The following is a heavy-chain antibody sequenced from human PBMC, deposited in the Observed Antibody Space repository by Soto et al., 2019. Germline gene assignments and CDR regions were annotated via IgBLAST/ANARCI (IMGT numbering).Heavy chain of an antibody. CDR3: TREKPLLLWFGEPKDYYYYMDV. CDR2: IRSKAYGGTT. V-gene: IGHV3-49*03. J-gene: IGHJ6*03. Sequence: GGSLRLSCTASGFTFGDYAMSWFRQAPGKGLEWVGFIRSKAYGGTTEYAASVKGRFTISRDDSKSIAYLQMNSLKTEDTAVYYCTREKPLLLWFGEPKDYYYYMDVWGKGTTVTVSS. CDR1: GFTFGDYA. D-gene: IGHD3-10*01.